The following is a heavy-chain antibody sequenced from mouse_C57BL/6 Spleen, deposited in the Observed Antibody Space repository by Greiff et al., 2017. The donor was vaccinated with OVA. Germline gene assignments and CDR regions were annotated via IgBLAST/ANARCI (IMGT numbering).Heavy chain of an antibody. CDR3: ARYHAMDY. V-gene: IGHV1-50*01. J-gene: IGHJ4*01. CDR1: GYTFTSYW. Sequence: VQLKQPGAELVKPGASVKLSCKASGYTFTSYWMQWVKQRPGQGLEWIGEIDPSDSYTNYNQKFKGKATLTVDTSSSTAYMQLSSLTSEDSAVYYCARYHAMDYWGQGTSVTVSS. CDR2: IDPSDSYT.